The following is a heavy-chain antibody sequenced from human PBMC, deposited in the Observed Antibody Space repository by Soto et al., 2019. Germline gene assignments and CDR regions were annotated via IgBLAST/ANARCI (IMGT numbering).Heavy chain of an antibody. CDR2: IIPIFGTA. CDR3: SREQGGYYYSRGYHNDSNWFDP. V-gene: IGHV1-69*01. CDR1: GGTFSSYA. J-gene: IGHJ5*02. D-gene: IGHD3-22*01. Sequence: QVQLVQSGAEVKKPGSSVKVSCKASGGTFSSYAISWVRQAPGQGLEWMGGIIPIFGTANYAQKFQGRVTITAYESTTTVYMELSSLRSECTAVYYSSREQGGYYYSRGYHNDSNWFDPWGQGTLVTLAS.